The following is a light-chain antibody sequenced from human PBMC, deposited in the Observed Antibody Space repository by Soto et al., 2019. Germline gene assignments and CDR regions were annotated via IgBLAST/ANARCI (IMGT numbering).Light chain of an antibody. CDR3: QTWGTGTLV. Sequence: QPVLTQSPSASASLGASVKLTCTLSSGHSSYAIAWHQQQPEKGPRYLMKLNSDGSHNKGDGIPDRFSGSSSGAERYLTISSLQSEDEADYYCQTWGTGTLVFGGGTKLT. CDR2: LNSDGSH. J-gene: IGLJ2*01. CDR1: SGHSSYA. V-gene: IGLV4-69*01.